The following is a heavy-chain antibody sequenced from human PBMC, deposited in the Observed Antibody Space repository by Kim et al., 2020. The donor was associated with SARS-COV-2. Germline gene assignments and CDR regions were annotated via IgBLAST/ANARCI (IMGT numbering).Heavy chain of an antibody. J-gene: IGHJ3*02. D-gene: IGHD6-19*01. V-gene: IGHV3-48*03. CDR3: AREPYMRSVSSGWFPDDALVI. CDR2: ISISATTI. Sequence: GGSLRLSCAASGFTFSDYEMNWVRQAPGKGLEWVSYISISATTIYYADSVKGRFTISRDNAMNSLYLHITNLRDEDTAIYYCAREPYMRSVSSGWFPDDALVIWGQGTMVTISS. CDR1: GFTFSDYE.